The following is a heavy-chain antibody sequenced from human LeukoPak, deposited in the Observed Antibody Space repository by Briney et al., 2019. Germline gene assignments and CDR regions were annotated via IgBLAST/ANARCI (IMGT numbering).Heavy chain of an antibody. V-gene: IGHV4-59*08. CDR2: IYYSGNT. CDR3: ARQNPAAAGQGLDY. CDR1: GGSVSGYH. J-gene: IGHJ4*02. Sequence: PSETLSLTCTVPGGSVSGYHWSWIRQPPGKGLEWIGYIYYSGNTKYNPSLKSRVTISVDTSKNQFSLKVSSVTAADTAVYFCARQNPAAAGQGLDYWGQGTLVTVSS. D-gene: IGHD6-13*01.